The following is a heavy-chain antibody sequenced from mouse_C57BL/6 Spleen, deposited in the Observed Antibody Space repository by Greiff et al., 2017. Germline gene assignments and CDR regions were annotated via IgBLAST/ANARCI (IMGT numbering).Heavy chain of an antibody. CDR3: TTPPYDYLFAY. D-gene: IGHD2-4*01. J-gene: IGHJ3*01. V-gene: IGHV14-4*01. CDR1: GFNIKDDY. CDR2: IDPENGDT. Sequence: EVQLQQSGAELVRPGASVKLSCTASGFNIKDDYMHWVKQRPEQGLEWIGWIDPENGDTEYASKFQGKATITADTSSNTAYLQLSSLTSEDTAVYYCTTPPYDYLFAYWGQGTLVTVSA.